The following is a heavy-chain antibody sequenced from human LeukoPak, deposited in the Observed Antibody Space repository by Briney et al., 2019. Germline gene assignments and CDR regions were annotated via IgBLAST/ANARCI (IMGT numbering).Heavy chain of an antibody. Sequence: PSESLSLTCTVSGGSISSSSYYWGWIRQPPGKGLEWIGSIYYSGSTYYNPSLKSRVTISVDTSKNQFSLKLSSVTAADTAVYYCARQRAYCSGGSCYSDYGMDVWGQGTTVTVSS. CDR2: IYYSGST. CDR1: GGSISSSSYY. V-gene: IGHV4-39*01. J-gene: IGHJ6*02. D-gene: IGHD2-15*01. CDR3: ARQRAYCSGGSCYSDYGMDV.